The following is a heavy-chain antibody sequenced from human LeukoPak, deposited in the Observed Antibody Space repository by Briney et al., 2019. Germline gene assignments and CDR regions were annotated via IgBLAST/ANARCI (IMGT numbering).Heavy chain of an antibody. CDR2: MNPNSGNT. CDR1: GGTFRTFA. CDR3: ARGVQDYESSIDY. J-gene: IGHJ4*02. Sequence: GASVKVSCKASGGTFRTFAISWVRQATGQGLEWMGWMNPNSGNTGYAQKFQGRVTMTRNTSISTAYMELSSLRSEDTAVYYCARGVQDYESSIDYWGQGTLVTVSS. D-gene: IGHD4-17*01. V-gene: IGHV1-8*01.